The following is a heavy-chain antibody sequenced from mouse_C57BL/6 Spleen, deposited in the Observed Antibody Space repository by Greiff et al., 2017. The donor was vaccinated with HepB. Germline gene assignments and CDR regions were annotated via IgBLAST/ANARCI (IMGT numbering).Heavy chain of an antibody. CDR2: IDPSDSET. V-gene: IGHV1-52*01. J-gene: IGHJ4*01. CDR1: GYTFTSYW. D-gene: IGHD2-1*01. CDR3: ARAPYGNVYAMDY. Sequence: QVQLQQPGAELVRPGSSVKLSCKASGYTFTSYWMHWVKQRPIQGLEWIGNIDPSDSETHYNQKFKDKATLTVDKSSSTAYMQLSSLTSEDSAVYYSARAPYGNVYAMDYWGQGTSVTVSS.